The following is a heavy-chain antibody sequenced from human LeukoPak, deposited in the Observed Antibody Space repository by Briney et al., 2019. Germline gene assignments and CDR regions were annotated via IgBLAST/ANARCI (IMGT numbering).Heavy chain of an antibody. D-gene: IGHD3-10*01. CDR1: GFTFSSYA. CDR2: ISGSGGST. Sequence: GGSLRPSCAASGFTFSSYAMSWVRQAPGKGLEWVSAISGSGGSTYYADSVKGRFTISRDNSKNTLYLQMNSLRAEDTAVYYCAKGPGYYYGSGSPNYFDYWGQGTLVTVSS. V-gene: IGHV3-23*01. CDR3: AKGPGYYYGSGSPNYFDY. J-gene: IGHJ4*02.